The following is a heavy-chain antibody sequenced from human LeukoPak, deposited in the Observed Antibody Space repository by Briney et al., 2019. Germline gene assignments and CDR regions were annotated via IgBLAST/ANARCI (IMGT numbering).Heavy chain of an antibody. CDR1: GFTFSSYA. CDR3: AKAGIGVVGYFDY. J-gene: IGHJ4*02. CDR2: ISGSGGST. D-gene: IGHD6-19*01. Sequence: PGGSLRLSCTASGFTFSSYAMTWVRQAPGKGLEWVSTISGSGGSTYYADSVKGRFTISRDNSKNTLYLQMNSLRDEDTALYYCAKAGIGVVGYFDYWGQGTLVTVSS. V-gene: IGHV3-23*01.